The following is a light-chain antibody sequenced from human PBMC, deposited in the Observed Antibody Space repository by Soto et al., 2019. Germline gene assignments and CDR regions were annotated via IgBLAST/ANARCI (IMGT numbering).Light chain of an antibody. J-gene: IGLJ1*01. CDR2: DVS. Sequence: QSVLTQPASVSGSPGQSITISCTGTSSDVGGYNYVSWYQQHPGEAPKLMIYDVSNRPSGVSNRFSGSKSGNTASLTISGLQAEDEADYYCSSYTSSSTLAYVFGTGTKV. V-gene: IGLV2-14*01. CDR3: SSYTSSSTLAYV. CDR1: SSDVGGYNY.